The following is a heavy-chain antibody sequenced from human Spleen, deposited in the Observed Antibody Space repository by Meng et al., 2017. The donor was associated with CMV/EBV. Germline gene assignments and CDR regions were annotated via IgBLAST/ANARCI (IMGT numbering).Heavy chain of an antibody. D-gene: IGHD2-2*01. CDR2: MYSGGSST. CDR1: GFTFSRYG. Sequence: AASGFTFSRYGMSWVRQAPGKGLEWVSVMYSGGSSTFYADSVQGRFTISRDESKNTLYLQMNSLRAEDTALYYCAKCSSTSCRYFDYWGQGTLVTVSS. V-gene: IGHV3-23*03. CDR3: AKCSSTSCRYFDY. J-gene: IGHJ4*02.